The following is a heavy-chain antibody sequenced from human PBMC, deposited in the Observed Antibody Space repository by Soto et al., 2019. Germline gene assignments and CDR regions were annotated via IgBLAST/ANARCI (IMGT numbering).Heavy chain of an antibody. Sequence: GASVKVCCKASGYIFTGYYIQWVRQAPGQGLEWMGWINTKTGGTKYAQKFQGRVTMTRDTSINTAYVEVSRLRSDDTAVYYCATDKVAFDMWGQGTMVTVSS. V-gene: IGHV1-2*02. J-gene: IGHJ3*02. CDR3: ATDKVAFDM. CDR1: GYIFTGYY. D-gene: IGHD3-9*01. CDR2: INTKTGGT.